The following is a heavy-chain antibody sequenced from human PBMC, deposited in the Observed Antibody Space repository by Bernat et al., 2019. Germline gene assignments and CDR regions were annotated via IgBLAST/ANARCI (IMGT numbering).Heavy chain of an antibody. CDR1: GFTFSGYS. J-gene: IGHJ5*02. CDR3: ARGTGYCSAGSCYSSFAP. Sequence: EVQLVESGGGLVKPGGSLRLSCAASGFTFSGYSMNWVRQAPGKGLEWVSSISSSSSYIYYADSLKSRFTISRNNAKNSLYLQMNSLIAVETAVYYCARGTGYCSAGSCYSSFAPWGQGTLVTVSS. CDR2: ISSSSSYI. D-gene: IGHD2-15*01. V-gene: IGHV3-21*01.